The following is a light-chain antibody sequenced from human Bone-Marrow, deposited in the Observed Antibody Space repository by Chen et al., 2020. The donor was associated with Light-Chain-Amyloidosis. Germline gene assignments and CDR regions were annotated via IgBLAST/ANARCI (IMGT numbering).Light chain of an antibody. V-gene: IGKV3-20*01. Sequence: EIVLTQSPGTLSLSPGEGANLYCRASQTISSNYLTWYQQKFGQAPRLLIYGSSSRATGIPDRFTGSGSGTDFTLTINRLEPEEYAMYYCQQYGTSPLTFGGGTKVEIK. CDR2: GSS. J-gene: IGKJ4*01. CDR1: QTISSNY. CDR3: QQYGTSPLT.